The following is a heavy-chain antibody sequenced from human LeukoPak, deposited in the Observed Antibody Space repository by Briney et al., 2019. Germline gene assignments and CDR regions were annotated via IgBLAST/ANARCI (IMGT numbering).Heavy chain of an antibody. D-gene: IGHD1-26*01. J-gene: IGHJ4*02. CDR3: AYRNNFEY. CDR2: IKADGSEK. V-gene: IGHV3-7*05. Sequence: GGSLRLSCAASGLSFSGHWRNWVRQPPGKGLEWVANIKADGSEKYYVDSVKGRFTISRDDAKRTVDLQMDNLRADDTAIYYCAYRNNFEYWGQGALVTVSS. CDR1: GLSFSGHW.